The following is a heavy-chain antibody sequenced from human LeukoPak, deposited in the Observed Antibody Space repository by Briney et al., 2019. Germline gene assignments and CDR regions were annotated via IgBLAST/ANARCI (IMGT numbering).Heavy chain of an antibody. CDR3: ARSNGYSYGYIEYYFDY. CDR1: GGSFSGYY. V-gene: IGHV4-34*01. CDR2: INHSGST. J-gene: IGHJ4*02. D-gene: IGHD5-18*01. Sequence: SETLSLTCAVYGGSFSGYYWSWIRQPPGKGLEWIGGINHSGSTNYNPSLKSRVTISVDTSKNQFSLKLSSVTAADTAVYYCARSNGYSYGYIEYYFDYWGQGTLVTVSS.